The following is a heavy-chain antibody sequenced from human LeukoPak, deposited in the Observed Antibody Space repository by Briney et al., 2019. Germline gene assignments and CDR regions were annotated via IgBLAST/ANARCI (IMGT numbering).Heavy chain of an antibody. V-gene: IGHV3-23*01. D-gene: IGHD3-22*01. CDR1: GFTFGSYA. Sequence: GGSLRLSYAASGFTFGSYAMSWVRQAPGKGLEWDSAISGSGGSTYYADSVKGRFTISRDNSKNTLYLQMNSLRAEDTAVYYCAKDKGYYYDSSGYYYFDYWGQGTLVTVSS. J-gene: IGHJ4*02. CDR3: AKDKGYYYDSSGYYYFDY. CDR2: ISGSGGST.